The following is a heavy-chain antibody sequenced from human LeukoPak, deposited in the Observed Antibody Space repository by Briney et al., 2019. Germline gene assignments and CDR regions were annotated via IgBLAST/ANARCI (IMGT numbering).Heavy chain of an antibody. V-gene: IGHV3-21*01. CDR1: GFTFSSYG. Sequence: GGSLRLSCAASGFTFSSYGMDWVRQAPGKGLEWVSSISSSSYIYYADSVKGRFTISRDNAKNSLYLQMNSLRAEDTAVYYCARGITQLLDAFDIWGQGTMVTVSS. CDR3: ARGITQLLDAFDI. CDR2: ISSSSYI. J-gene: IGHJ3*02. D-gene: IGHD3-10*01.